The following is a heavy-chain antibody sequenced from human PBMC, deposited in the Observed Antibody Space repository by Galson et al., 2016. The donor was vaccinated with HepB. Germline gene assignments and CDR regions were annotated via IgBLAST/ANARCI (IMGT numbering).Heavy chain of an antibody. J-gene: IGHJ6*02. CDR2: IDYSGGA. Sequence: SETLSLTCTVSGGSVSSFSYYWSWIRQPPGTALQWIGNIDYSGGANTEPSLKSRATMSVDTSKSQFSLKLDSVTAADTAVYFCARVSLNYYGMDVWGQGTTVIVSS. V-gene: IGHV4-61*01. CDR1: GGSVSSFSYY. CDR3: ARVSLNYYGMDV.